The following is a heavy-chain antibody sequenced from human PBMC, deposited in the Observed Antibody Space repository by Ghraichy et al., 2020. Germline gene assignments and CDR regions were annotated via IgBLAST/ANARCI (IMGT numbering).Heavy chain of an antibody. D-gene: IGHD3-10*01. CDR1: GGSITSSRYY. Sequence: SQTLSLTCTVSGGSITSSRYYWGWIRQPPGKGLEWIGSIFYSGTTYYNPSLKSRLTISVDTSRDQFSLTLPSVTAAETAVYYCARHVCGEGFDYWGQGTLVPVSS. V-gene: IGHV4-39*01. CDR3: ARHVCGEGFDY. CDR2: IFYSGTT. J-gene: IGHJ4*02.